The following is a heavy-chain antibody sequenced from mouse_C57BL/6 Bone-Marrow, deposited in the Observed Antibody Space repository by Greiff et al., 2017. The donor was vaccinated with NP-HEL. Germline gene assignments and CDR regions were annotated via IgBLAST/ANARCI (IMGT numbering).Heavy chain of an antibody. CDR3: ARIFYYGNSSAMDY. CDR1: GFTFSSYT. CDR2: ISGGGGNT. J-gene: IGHJ4*01. Sequence: EVMLVESGGGLVKPGGSLKLSCAASGFTFSSYTMSWVRQTPEKRLEWVATISGGGGNTYYPDSVKGRFTISRDNAKNTLYLQMSSLRSEDTALYYCARIFYYGNSSAMDYWGQGTSVTVSS. D-gene: IGHD2-1*01. V-gene: IGHV5-9*01.